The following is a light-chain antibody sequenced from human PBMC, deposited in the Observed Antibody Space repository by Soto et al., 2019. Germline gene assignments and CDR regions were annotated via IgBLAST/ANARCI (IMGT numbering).Light chain of an antibody. CDR1: QSVSSY. CDR2: DAS. J-gene: IGKJ1*01. V-gene: IGKV3-11*01. Sequence: EIVLTQSPATLSFSPGERATLSCRASQSVSSYLAWYQQKPGQAPRLLIYDASNRATGIPARFSGSGSGTDFTLTLSSLEPEDFAVYYCQQRSNWPPVTFGQGTKVEIK. CDR3: QQRSNWPPVT.